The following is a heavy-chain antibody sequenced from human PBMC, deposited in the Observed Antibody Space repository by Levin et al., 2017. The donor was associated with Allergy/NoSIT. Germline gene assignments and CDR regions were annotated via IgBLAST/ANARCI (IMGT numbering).Heavy chain of an antibody. Sequence: RPSETLSLTCTVSGGSISGFYWSWIRQPPGKGLEWIGYIVYSRSTNYNPSLKSRITISVDTSKNQFSLKLSSVTAADTAVYYCAREATVTTGFDYWGRGTLVTVSS. V-gene: IGHV4-59*01. CDR2: IVYSRST. J-gene: IGHJ4*02. D-gene: IGHD4-17*01. CDR1: GGSISGFY. CDR3: AREATVTTGFDY.